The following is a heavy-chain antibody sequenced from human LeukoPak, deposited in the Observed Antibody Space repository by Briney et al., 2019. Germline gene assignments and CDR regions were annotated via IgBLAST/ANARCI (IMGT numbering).Heavy chain of an antibody. CDR3: TTDLYSSSWYDPSYYFDY. V-gene: IGHV3-15*01. J-gene: IGHJ4*02. Sequence: GGSLRLSCAASGFTFSNAWMSWVRQAPGKGLEWVGRIKSKTDGGTTDYAAPVKGRFTISRDDSKNTLYLQMNSLKTEDTAVYYCTTDLYSSSWYDPSYYFDYWGQGTLVTVSS. CDR1: GFTFSNAW. D-gene: IGHD6-13*01. CDR2: IKSKTDGGTT.